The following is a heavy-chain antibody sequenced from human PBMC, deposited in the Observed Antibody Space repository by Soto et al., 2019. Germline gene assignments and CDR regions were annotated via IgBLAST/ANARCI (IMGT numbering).Heavy chain of an antibody. CDR1: GFTFSSYG. V-gene: IGHV3-33*01. CDR2: IWYDGSNK. D-gene: IGHD1-26*01. CDR3: ARFSLRWPNLGRVSYFDY. Sequence: GGSLRLSCAASGFTFSSYGMHWVRQAPGKGLEWVAVIWYDGSNKYYADSVKGRFTISRDNSKNTLYLQMNSLRAEDTAVYYCARFSLRWPNLGRVSYFDYWGQGTLVTVSS. J-gene: IGHJ4*02.